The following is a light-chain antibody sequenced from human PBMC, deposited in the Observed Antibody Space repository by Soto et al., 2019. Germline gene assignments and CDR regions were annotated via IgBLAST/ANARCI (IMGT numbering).Light chain of an antibody. V-gene: IGKV3-20*01. CDR1: QSVSSNY. J-gene: IGKJ1*01. Sequence: EIVLTQSPGSLSLSPRERATLSCRASQSVSSNYLAWYQQRPGQAPRLLIYGASSRATGIPDRFSGRGSGTDFALTISRLEPEDFAVYYCQHQVTFGQGTKVEIK. CDR3: QHQVT. CDR2: GAS.